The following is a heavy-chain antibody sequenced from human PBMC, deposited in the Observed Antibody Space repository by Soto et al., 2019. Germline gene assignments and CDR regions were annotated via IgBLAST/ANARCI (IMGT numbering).Heavy chain of an antibody. D-gene: IGHD2-21*02. CDR2: IKQDGSAN. J-gene: IGHJ4*02. CDR1: GFTLRGYW. Sequence: GGSLRLSCLASGFTLRGYWMSWVRQAPGKGLEWVANIKQDGSANNYLDSVKGRFTISRDNAEKSVYLEMSSLRVEDTAIYYCARGTYCGTDCHYHFDSWGQGTLVTVSS. CDR3: ARGTYCGTDCHYHFDS. V-gene: IGHV3-7*01.